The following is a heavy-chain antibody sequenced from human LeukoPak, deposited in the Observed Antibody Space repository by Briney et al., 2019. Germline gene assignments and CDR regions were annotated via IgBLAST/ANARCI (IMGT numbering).Heavy chain of an antibody. CDR1: GYTCTSYG. CDR3: ARDGEIGYCSSTSCYTLGSYYYYGMDV. D-gene: IGHD2-2*02. J-gene: IGHJ6*02. Sequence: ASVKVSCKASGYTCTSYGISWVRQAPGQGLEWMGWISAYNGNTNYAQKLQGRVTMTTDTSTSTAYMELRSLRSDDTAVYYCARDGEIGYCSSTSCYTLGSYYYYGMDVWGQGTTVTVSS. V-gene: IGHV1-18*01. CDR2: ISAYNGNT.